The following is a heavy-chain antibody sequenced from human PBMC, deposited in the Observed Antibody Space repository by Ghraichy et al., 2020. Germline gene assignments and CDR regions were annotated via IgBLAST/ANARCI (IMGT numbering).Heavy chain of an antibody. CDR2: IYYSGST. V-gene: IGHV4-59*01. J-gene: IGHJ4*02. D-gene: IGHD3-22*01. CDR3: ARVAHYYDTLQAPDY. CDR1: GGSISSYY. Sequence: SQTLSLTCTVSGGSISSYYWSWIRQPPGKGLEWIGYIYYSGSTNYNPSLKSRVTISVDTSKNQFSLKLSSVTAADTAVYYCARVAHYYDTLQAPDYWGQGTLVTVSS.